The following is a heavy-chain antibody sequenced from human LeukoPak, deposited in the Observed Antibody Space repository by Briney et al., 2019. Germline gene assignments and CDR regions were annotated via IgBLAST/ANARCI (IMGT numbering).Heavy chain of an antibody. CDR3: ARHNPIWSGDYNWFDP. D-gene: IGHD3-3*01. CDR1: GYSFTSYW. J-gene: IGHJ5*02. Sequence: GESLKISCKGSGYSFTSYWIGWVRQMPGKGLEWMGIIYPGDSDTRYSPSFQGQVTISADKSISTAYLQWSSLKASDTAMYYCARHNPIWSGDYNWFDPWGQGTLVTVSS. V-gene: IGHV5-51*01. CDR2: IYPGDSDT.